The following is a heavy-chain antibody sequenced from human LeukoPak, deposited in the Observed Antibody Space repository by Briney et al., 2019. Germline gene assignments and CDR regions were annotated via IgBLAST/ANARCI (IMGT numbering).Heavy chain of an antibody. CDR1: GYSFTSYW. D-gene: IGHD5-18*01. V-gene: IGHV5-10-1*01. CDR2: IDPSDSYT. CDR3: ARVPSALDTAMVTHSDY. Sequence: GESLKISCKGSGYSFTSYWISWVRQMPGKGLEWMGRIDPSDSYTNYSPSFQGHVTISADKSISTAYLQWSSLKASDTAMYYCARVPSALDTAMVTHSDYWGQGALVTVSS. J-gene: IGHJ4*02.